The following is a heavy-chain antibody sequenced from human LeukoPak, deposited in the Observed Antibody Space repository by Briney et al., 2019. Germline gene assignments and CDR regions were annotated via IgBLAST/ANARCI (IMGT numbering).Heavy chain of an antibody. CDR3: ARGETGYYFLYCYGMDV. V-gene: IGHV1-18*01. CDR2: ISAYNGNA. J-gene: IGHJ6*02. D-gene: IGHD3-9*01. Sequence: ASVKVSCKASGYTFTSYGISWVRQAPGQGLEWMGWISAYNGNANYAQKFQGRVTMTTDTSTSTAYMELRSLRSDDTAVYYCARGETGYYFLYCYGMDVWGQGTTVTVSS. CDR1: GYTFTSYG.